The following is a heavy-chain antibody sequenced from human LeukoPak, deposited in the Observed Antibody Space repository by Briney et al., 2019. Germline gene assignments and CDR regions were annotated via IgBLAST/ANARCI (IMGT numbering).Heavy chain of an antibody. D-gene: IGHD3-10*01. V-gene: IGHV3-48*03. J-gene: IGHJ4*02. CDR2: ISSGSTI. CDR1: GFTLSIYE. Sequence: PGGSLRLSCAASGFTLSIYEMNWVRQAPGKGLEWVSYISSGSTIYYADSVKGRFTISRDNAKNSLYLQMNSLRAEDTAVYYCARSRGHFDYCGQGTLVTVSS. CDR3: ARSRGHFDY.